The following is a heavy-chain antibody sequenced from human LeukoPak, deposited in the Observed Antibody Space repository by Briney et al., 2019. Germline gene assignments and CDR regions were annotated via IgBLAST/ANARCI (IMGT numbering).Heavy chain of an antibody. CDR2: IDHSGST. V-gene: IGHV4-38-2*02. CDR3: ARGASPGQDYYYYMDV. CDR1: GYSISSGYF. Sequence: SETLSLTCTVSGYSISSGYFWGWIRQPPGKGLEWIGSIDHSGSTYQNPSLKSRVTISVDTSKNQFSLKLSSVTAADTAVYYCARGASPGQDYYYYMDVWGKGTTVTVSS. J-gene: IGHJ6*03.